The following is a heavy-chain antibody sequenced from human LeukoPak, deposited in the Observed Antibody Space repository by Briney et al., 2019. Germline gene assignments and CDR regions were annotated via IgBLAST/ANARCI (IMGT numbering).Heavy chain of an antibody. CDR3: ARLPNILTGYSDAFDI. Sequence: GASVKVSCKASGYTFTSYDINWVRQAAGQGLEWMGWMNPNSGNTGYAQKFQGRVTMTRNTSISTAYMELSSLRSEDTAVYYCARLPNILTGYSDAFDIWGQGTMVTVSS. D-gene: IGHD3-9*01. J-gene: IGHJ3*02. V-gene: IGHV1-8*01. CDR1: GYTFTSYD. CDR2: MNPNSGNT.